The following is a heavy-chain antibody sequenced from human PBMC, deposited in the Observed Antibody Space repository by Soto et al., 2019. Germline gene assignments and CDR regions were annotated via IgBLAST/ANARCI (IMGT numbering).Heavy chain of an antibody. CDR3: ARDFIAAAGDAWFDP. CDR1: GGSISSYY. J-gene: IGHJ5*02. Sequence: SETLSLTCTVSGGSISSYYWSWILQPPGKGLEWIGYIYYSGSTNYNPSLKSRVTISVDTSKNQFSLKLSSVTAADAAVYYCARDFIAAAGDAWFDPWGQGTLVTVS. CDR2: IYYSGST. D-gene: IGHD6-13*01. V-gene: IGHV4-59*01.